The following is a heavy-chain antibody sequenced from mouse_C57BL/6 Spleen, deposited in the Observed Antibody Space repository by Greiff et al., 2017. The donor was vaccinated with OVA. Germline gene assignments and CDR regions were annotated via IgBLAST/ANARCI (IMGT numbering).Heavy chain of an antibody. CDR3: ARSSGEYYAMDY. D-gene: IGHD4-1*01. Sequence: VQLQQPGPELVKPGASVKLSCKASGYTFTSYWMHWVKQRPGQGLEWIGNINPSNGGTNYNEKFKSKATLTVDKSSSTAYMQLSSLTSEDSAVYYCARSSGEYYAMDYWGQGTSVTVSS. J-gene: IGHJ4*01. CDR2: INPSNGGT. CDR1: GYTFTSYW. V-gene: IGHV1-53*01.